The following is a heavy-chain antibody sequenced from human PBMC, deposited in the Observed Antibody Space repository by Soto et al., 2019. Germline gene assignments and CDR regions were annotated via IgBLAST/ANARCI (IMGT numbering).Heavy chain of an antibody. J-gene: IGHJ4*02. CDR2: INAGNGNT. D-gene: IGHD6-19*01. CDR3: ARDRPEQWLSSFAY. Sequence: ASVKVFCKASGYTFTSYAMHWVRQAPGERLEWMGWINAGNGNTKYSQKFQGRVTITRDTSASTAYMELSSLRSEDTAVYYCARDRPEQWLSSFAYWAQGTIVTLSS. V-gene: IGHV1-3*01. CDR1: GYTFTSYA.